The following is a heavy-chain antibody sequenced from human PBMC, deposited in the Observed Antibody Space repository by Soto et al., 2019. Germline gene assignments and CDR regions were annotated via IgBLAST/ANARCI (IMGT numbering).Heavy chain of an antibody. CDR3: AKTLVGGGALDI. CDR2: VYPDDSDI. Sequence: EVQLVQSGAEVKKPGESLKISGKGSGYSFGNFWIAWVRQMPGKGLEWMGIVYPDDSDIRYSPSFQGQVTISADKSVSTAFLHLSTLRAPDTAIYYCAKTLVGGGALDIWGQGTVVTVSS. V-gene: IGHV5-51*01. D-gene: IGHD1-26*01. CDR1: GYSFGNFW. J-gene: IGHJ3*02.